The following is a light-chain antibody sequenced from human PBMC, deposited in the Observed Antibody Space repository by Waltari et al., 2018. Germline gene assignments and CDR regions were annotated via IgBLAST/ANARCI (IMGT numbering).Light chain of an antibody. CDR1: SGHTSYI. V-gene: IGLV4-69*01. Sequence: QLLLTQSPSASASLGASVNLTCTLISGHTSYIIAWHQQQPEKGPRYLMKVNSDGSHSKGDEIPDRFSGSSSGAERYLTISSVQSEDEADYYCQTGGHGTWVFGGGTKLTVL. CDR2: VNSDGSH. CDR3: QTGGHGTWV. J-gene: IGLJ3*02.